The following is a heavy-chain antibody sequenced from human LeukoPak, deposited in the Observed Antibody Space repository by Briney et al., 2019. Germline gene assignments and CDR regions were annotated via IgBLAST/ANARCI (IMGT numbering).Heavy chain of an antibody. Sequence: PGGSLRLSCAASGLTFSSYSMNWVRQAPGKGLEWVANIKQDGSEKYYVDSVKGRFTISRDNAKNSLYLQMNCLRAEDTAVYYCASFGYFDYWGQGTLVTVSS. CDR1: GLTFSSYS. D-gene: IGHD3-16*01. CDR2: IKQDGSEK. CDR3: ASFGYFDY. J-gene: IGHJ4*02. V-gene: IGHV3-7*01.